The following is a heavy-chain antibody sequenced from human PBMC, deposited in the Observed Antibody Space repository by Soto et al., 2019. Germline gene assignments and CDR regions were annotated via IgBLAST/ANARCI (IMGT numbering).Heavy chain of an antibody. D-gene: IGHD6-19*01. V-gene: IGHV3-64D*06. CDR2: ISSYGADR. CDR3: VKEGYMRSDWYGQFDY. CDR1: GFTFNSYA. J-gene: IGHJ4*02. Sequence: GGSLRLSCSASGFTFNSYAMHWVRQAPGKGLEFVSAISSYGADRYYADSVKGRFAISRDNSKNTLYLQMSSLRAEDTALYYCVKEGYMRSDWYGQFDYWGQGALVTVSS.